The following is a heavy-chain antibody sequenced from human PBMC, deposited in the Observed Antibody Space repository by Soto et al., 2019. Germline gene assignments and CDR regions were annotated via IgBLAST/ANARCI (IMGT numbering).Heavy chain of an antibody. CDR3: SRRAPEGFDP. CDR1: GGSISRSSYY. V-gene: IGHV4-39*01. Sequence: SETLSLTCNVSGGSISRSSYYWGWIRQPPGKGLEWIGSMSYSGSTYYNPSLKSRVTISIDTPKNQFSPKLTSVTAADTAVYYCSRRAPEGFDPWGQGTLVTVSS. J-gene: IGHJ5*02. CDR2: MSYSGST.